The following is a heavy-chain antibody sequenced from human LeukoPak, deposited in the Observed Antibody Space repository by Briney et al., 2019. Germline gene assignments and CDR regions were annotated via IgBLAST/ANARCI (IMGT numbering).Heavy chain of an antibody. Sequence: GGSRRLSCAASGFTFSSYGMHWVRQAPGKGLEWVAVIWYDGSKKCYADSVKGRFTISRDNSKNTLYMEMNSLRAEDTAVYYCARDAGIAVAGLLDYWGQGTLVTVSS. J-gene: IGHJ4*02. CDR3: ARDAGIAVAGLLDY. D-gene: IGHD6-19*01. V-gene: IGHV3-33*01. CDR1: GFTFSSYG. CDR2: IWYDGSKK.